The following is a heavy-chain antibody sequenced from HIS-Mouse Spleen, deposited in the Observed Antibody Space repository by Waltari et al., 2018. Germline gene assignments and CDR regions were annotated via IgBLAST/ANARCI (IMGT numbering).Heavy chain of an antibody. J-gene: IGHJ4*02. CDR1: GFTVSRNY. V-gene: IGHV3-53*02. CDR2: IYGGGST. Sequence: EVQLVETGCGLIQPGGSLRLSCAASGFTVSRNYMSLVRQAQGKGLEGVSVIYGGGSTYYADSVKGRFTISRDNSKNTLYLQMNSLRAEDTAVYYCARHYYYGSGSYYFDYWGQGTLVTVSS. CDR3: ARHYYYGSGSYYFDY. D-gene: IGHD3-10*01.